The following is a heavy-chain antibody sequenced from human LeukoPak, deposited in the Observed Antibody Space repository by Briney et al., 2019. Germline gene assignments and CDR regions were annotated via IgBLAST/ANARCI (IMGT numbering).Heavy chain of an antibody. Sequence: ASVKVSCKASGYTFTVYYMHWVRQAPGQGLEWMGRINPNSGGTNYAQKFQGRVTMTRDTSISTAYMELSRLRSDDTAVYYCARVTGGELPDRDDAFDIWGQGTMVTVSS. D-gene: IGHD1-26*01. CDR1: GYTFTVYY. J-gene: IGHJ3*02. CDR3: ARVTGGELPDRDDAFDI. V-gene: IGHV1-2*06. CDR2: INPNSGGT.